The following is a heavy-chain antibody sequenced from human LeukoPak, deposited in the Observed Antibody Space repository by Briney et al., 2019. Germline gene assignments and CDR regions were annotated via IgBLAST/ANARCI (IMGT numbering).Heavy chain of an antibody. D-gene: IGHD3-22*01. CDR3: ARDHYDSSGPDAFDI. V-gene: IGHV3-21*01. CDR2: ISSSSSYI. Sequence: GGSLRLSCAASGFTFSSYSMNWVRQAPGKGLEWVSSISSSSSYIYYADSVKGRFTISRDNAKNSLYLQMNSLRAEDTAVYYCARDHYDSSGPDAFDIWGQGTMVTVSS. CDR1: GFTFSSYS. J-gene: IGHJ3*02.